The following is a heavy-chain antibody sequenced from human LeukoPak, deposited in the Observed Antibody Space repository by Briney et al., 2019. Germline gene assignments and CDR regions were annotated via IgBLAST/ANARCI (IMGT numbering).Heavy chain of an antibody. CDR2: FDPVDGET. J-gene: IGHJ3*02. CDR1: GYTLTELS. D-gene: IGHD3-10*01. V-gene: IGHV1-24*01. CDR3: ATDRGVTMVRGVPSRAMAFDI. Sequence: ASVKVSCKVSGYTLTELSMHWVRQAPGKGREWMGGFDPVDGETIYAQKLQGRVTMTEDTSTDTAYMELSSLRSEDTAVYYCATDRGVTMVRGVPSRAMAFDIWGQRTMVTVSS.